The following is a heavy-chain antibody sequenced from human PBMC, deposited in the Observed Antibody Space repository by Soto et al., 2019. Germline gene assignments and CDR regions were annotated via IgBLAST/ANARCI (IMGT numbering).Heavy chain of an antibody. CDR3: AKEFYYDASGQYSDLYFDS. V-gene: IGHV3-23*01. CDR2: ISTRGGRT. CDR1: GFSFSSYA. J-gene: IGHJ4*02. Sequence: GGSLRLSCAASGFSFSSYAMSWVRQAPPQGLEWVSSISTRGGRTYYADSVKGRFSISGDNSANAVYLDMDNLRAEDTGIYYCAKEFYYDASGQYSDLYFDSWGQGALVTVSS. D-gene: IGHD3-22*01.